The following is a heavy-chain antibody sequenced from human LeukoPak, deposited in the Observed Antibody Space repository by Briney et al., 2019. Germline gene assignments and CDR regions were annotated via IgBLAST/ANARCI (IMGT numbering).Heavy chain of an antibody. Sequence: PSQTLSLTCSVSGGSINICGFYWIWIRQLPGTDLEWIGYGSFSGNTYYIPYVKSRVTIEIDSSNHQFSLRMSSATDADTDVYYYARDRGSSRAYFEYWGQGSLVTVSS. V-gene: IGHV4-31*03. CDR2: GSFSGNT. D-gene: IGHD6-6*01. J-gene: IGHJ4*02. CDR1: GGSINICGFY. CDR3: ARDRGSSRAYFEY.